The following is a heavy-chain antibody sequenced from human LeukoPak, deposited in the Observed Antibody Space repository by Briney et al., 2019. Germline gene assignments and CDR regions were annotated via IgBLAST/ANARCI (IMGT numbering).Heavy chain of an antibody. J-gene: IGHJ3*02. Sequence: ASVKVSCKASGYTFISYGIIWVRQAPGQGLEWMGWISPNNGNTNYAQKFQGRVTMTRDTSTSTVYLELWSLRSDDTAVYSCARVGSSNAFDIWGQGTMVTVSS. CDR2: ISPNNGNT. CDR1: GYTFISYG. CDR3: ARVGSSNAFDI. V-gene: IGHV1-18*01. D-gene: IGHD6-6*01.